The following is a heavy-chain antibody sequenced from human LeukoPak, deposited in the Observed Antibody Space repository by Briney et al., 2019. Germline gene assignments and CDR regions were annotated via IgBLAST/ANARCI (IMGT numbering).Heavy chain of an antibody. CDR1: GGSISSGSYY. D-gene: IGHD6-19*01. CDR3: ARTLSGYSSGWLFDY. CDR2: IYTSGST. V-gene: IGHV4-61*02. J-gene: IGHJ4*02. Sequence: PSETLSLTCTVSGGSISSGSYYWSWIRQPAGKGLEWIGRIYTSGSTNYNPSLKSRVTISVDTSMNQFSLKLSSVTAADTAVYYCARTLSGYSSGWLFDYWGQGTLVTVSS.